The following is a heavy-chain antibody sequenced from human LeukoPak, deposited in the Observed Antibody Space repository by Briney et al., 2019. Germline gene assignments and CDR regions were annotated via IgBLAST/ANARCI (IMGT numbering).Heavy chain of an antibody. CDR2: IYYSGST. Sequence: SETLSLTCTVSGGSISSYYWSWIRQPPGKGLEWIGYIYYSGSTNYNPSLKSRVTISVDTSKNQFSLKLSSVTAADTAVYYCARVSGVGYFDYWGQGTLVTVSS. D-gene: IGHD7-27*01. CDR1: GGSISSYY. CDR3: ARVSGVGYFDY. V-gene: IGHV4-59*01. J-gene: IGHJ4*02.